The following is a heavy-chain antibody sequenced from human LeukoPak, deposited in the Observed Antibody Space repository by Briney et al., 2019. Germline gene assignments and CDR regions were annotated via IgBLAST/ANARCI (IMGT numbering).Heavy chain of an antibody. V-gene: IGHV1-2*02. CDR2: INPNSGGT. J-gene: IGHJ5*02. D-gene: IGHD6-13*01. CDR3: ARGQQLVLTAFDP. CDR1: GYTFTSYG. Sequence: GASVKVSCKASGYTFTSYGISWVRQAPGQGLEWMGWINPNSGGTNYAQKFQGRVTMTRDTSISTAYMELSRLRSDDTAVYYCARGQQLVLTAFDPWGQGTLVTVSS.